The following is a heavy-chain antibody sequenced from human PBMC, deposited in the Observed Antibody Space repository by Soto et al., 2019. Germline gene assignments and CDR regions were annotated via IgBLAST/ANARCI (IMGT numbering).Heavy chain of an antibody. CDR1: SGSIGTYY. CDR2: IDYSGST. V-gene: IGHV4-59*01. Sequence: PSETLSLTCTVSSGSIGTYYWNWIRQPPGKGLEWIAYIDYSGSTNSNPSLKSRLTISIDTSKNQFSLKLSSVTAADTAVYYCVRGRRSSGRHDASDIWGQGTMVTVSS. D-gene: IGHD1-26*01. CDR3: VRGRRSSGRHDASDI. J-gene: IGHJ3*02.